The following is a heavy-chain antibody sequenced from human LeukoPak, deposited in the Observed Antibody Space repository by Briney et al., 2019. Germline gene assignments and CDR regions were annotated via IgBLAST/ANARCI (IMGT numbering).Heavy chain of an antibody. Sequence: GGSLRLSCAASGFTFSSYSMMWVRQAPGKGLEWVSYISSSSTTIHYADSVKGRFTISRDNAKNSVYLQMNSLRAEDTAVYYCARSELGYNYYYMDVWGKGTTVTISS. CDR2: ISSSSTTI. CDR1: GFTFSSYS. CDR3: ARSELGYNYYYMDV. J-gene: IGHJ6*03. V-gene: IGHV3-48*01. D-gene: IGHD3-10*01.